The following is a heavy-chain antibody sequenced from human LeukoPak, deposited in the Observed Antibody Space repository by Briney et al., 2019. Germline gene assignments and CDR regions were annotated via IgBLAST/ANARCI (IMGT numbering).Heavy chain of an antibody. J-gene: IGHJ4*02. Sequence: SETLSLTCTVSGGSISRDYWSWIRQSPGKGLEWIGYTYDSGTINYNPSLKSRVTISVDTSKKQFSLILSNVTAADTAVYYCAKTGDYGGAYWGQGTLVTVSS. D-gene: IGHD4-17*01. CDR1: GGSISRDY. CDR2: TYDSGTI. V-gene: IGHV4-59*01. CDR3: AKTGDYGGAY.